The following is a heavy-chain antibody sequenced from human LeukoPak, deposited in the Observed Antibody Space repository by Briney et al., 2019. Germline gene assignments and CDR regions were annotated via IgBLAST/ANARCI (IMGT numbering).Heavy chain of an antibody. CDR1: GGTFSSYA. CDR3: ASGTTDIVVVPATLRIYYFDY. D-gene: IGHD2-2*01. J-gene: IGHJ4*01. Sequence: ASVKVSCKASGGTFSSYAISWVRQAPGQGLEWMGGIIPMFGTAKYAQKFQGRVTITADKSTSTAYMELSSLRSEDTAVYYCASGTTDIVVVPATLRIYYFDYWGQGTLVTVSS. CDR2: IIPMFGTA. V-gene: IGHV1-69*06.